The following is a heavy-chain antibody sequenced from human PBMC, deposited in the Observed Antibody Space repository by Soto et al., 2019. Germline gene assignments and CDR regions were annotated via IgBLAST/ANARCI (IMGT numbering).Heavy chain of an antibody. CDR1: GFTFSTYW. J-gene: IGHJ4*02. D-gene: IGHD4-17*01. V-gene: IGHV3-74*01. CDR3: GRGTVRDHDFGDH. Sequence: EVQLVESGGDFVQPGGSLRLSCAASGFTFSTYWMHWVRQVPGKGPESVSRMSSDGSSTAYAEAVRGRFIISRDNAKNSLYLQLTSLRVDDTAVYYCGRGTVRDHDFGDHWGLGTLVAVSS. CDR2: MSSDGSST.